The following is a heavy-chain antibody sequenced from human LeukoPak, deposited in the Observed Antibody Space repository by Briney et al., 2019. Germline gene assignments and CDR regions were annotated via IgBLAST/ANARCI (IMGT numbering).Heavy chain of an antibody. Sequence: PGGSLRLSCAASGFTFSSYAMSWVRQAPGKGLEWVSAISGSGGSTYYADSVKGRFTISRDNSKNTLYPQMNSLRAEDTAVYYCAKDGHDILTGYMDVWGKGTTVTVSS. J-gene: IGHJ6*03. V-gene: IGHV3-23*01. D-gene: IGHD3-9*01. CDR1: GFTFSSYA. CDR3: AKDGHDILTGYMDV. CDR2: ISGSGGST.